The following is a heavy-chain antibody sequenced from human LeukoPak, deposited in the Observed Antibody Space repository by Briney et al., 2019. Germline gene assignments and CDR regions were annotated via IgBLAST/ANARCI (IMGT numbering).Heavy chain of an antibody. D-gene: IGHD2-2*01. CDR2: FDPEDGET. J-gene: IGHJ4*02. CDR1: GYTLTELS. V-gene: IGHV1-24*01. Sequence: ASVKVSCKVSGYTLTELSMHWVRQAPGKGLEWMGGFDPEDGETIYAQKFQGRVTMTEDTSTDTAYMELSSLRSEDTAVYYCATGHRIVVVPAAMDYWGQGTLVTVSS. CDR3: ATGHRIVVVPAAMDY.